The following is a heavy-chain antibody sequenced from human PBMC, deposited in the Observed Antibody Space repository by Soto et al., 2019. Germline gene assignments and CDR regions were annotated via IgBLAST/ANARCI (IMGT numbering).Heavy chain of an antibody. J-gene: IGHJ5*02. CDR3: ARSVFP. V-gene: IGHV3-21*04. CDR2: ISSSSSYI. Sequence: PGGSLRLSCAASGFTFSSYSMNWVRQAPGKGLEWVSSISSSSSYIYYADSVKGRFTISRDNAKNSLYLQMNSSVTAADTAIYYCARSVFPWGQGTLVTVSS. CDR1: GFTFSSYS.